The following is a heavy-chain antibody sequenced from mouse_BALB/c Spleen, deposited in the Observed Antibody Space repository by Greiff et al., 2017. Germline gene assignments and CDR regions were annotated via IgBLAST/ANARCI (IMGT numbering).Heavy chain of an antibody. CDR1: GYTFTSYW. CDR2: IYPGNSDT. CDR3: TPHYYGSSYGYFDV. D-gene: IGHD1-1*01. V-gene: IGHV1-5*01. J-gene: IGHJ1*01. Sequence: EVQLQQSGTVLARPGASVKMSCKASGYTFTSYWMHWVKQRPGQGLEWIGAIYPGNSDTSYNQKFKGKAKLTAVTSTSTAYMELSSLTNEDSAVYYCTPHYYGSSYGYFDVWGAGTTVTVSS.